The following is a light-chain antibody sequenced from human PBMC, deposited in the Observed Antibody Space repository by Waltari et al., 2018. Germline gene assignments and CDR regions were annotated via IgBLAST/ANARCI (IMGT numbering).Light chain of an antibody. CDR3: QKYVNLPAT. V-gene: IGKV3-20*01. CDR1: QSVGRY. CDR2: DAS. J-gene: IGKJ1*01. Sequence: EIVLTQSPGTLSLSPGERAPLSCRASQSVGRYLAWYQQKPCQAPRLLIYDASTRATGIPDRFSGSGSGTDFSLTISRLESEDFAVYYCQKYVNLPATFGQGTKVEIK.